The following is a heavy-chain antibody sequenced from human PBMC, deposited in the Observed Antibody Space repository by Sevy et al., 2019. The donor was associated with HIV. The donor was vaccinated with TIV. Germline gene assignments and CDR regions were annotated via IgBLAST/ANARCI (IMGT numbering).Heavy chain of an antibody. J-gene: IGHJ4*02. CDR2: ISNSGTSM. CDR3: ARDLPPSATTVAHFDC. CDR1: GFTFSSYE. D-gene: IGHD4-17*01. Sequence: GGSLRLSCVASGFTFSSYEMNWVRQAPGKGLEWVSYISNSGTSMYYSDSVKGRFTISRDNARNSLYLQMNSLRAEDTAVYYCARDLPPSATTVAHFDCWGLRTLVTVSS. V-gene: IGHV3-48*03.